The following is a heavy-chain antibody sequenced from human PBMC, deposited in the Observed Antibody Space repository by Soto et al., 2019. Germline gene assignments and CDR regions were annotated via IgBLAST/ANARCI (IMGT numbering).Heavy chain of an antibody. J-gene: IGHJ2*01. CDR3: ARLNTGWYFDX. V-gene: IGHV3-33*01. CDR1: GFTFSNFG. D-gene: IGHD4-17*01. Sequence: QVQLVESGGGVVQPGRSLRLSCAASGFTFSNFGMHWVRQAPGKGLEWVAVIWYDGSNEYYPDSVKGRFTISRDNSKNTLYLQMNSLRAEDTAVYYCARLNTGWYFDXXXXXTXXTVSS. CDR2: IWYDGSNE.